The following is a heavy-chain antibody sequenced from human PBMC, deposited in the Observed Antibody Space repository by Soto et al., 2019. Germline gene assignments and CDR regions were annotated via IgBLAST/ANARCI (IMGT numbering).Heavy chain of an antibody. J-gene: IGHJ6*03. V-gene: IGHV5-51*01. Sequence: GESLKISCKGSGYSFTSYWIGWVRQMPGKGLEWMGIIYPGDSDTRYSPSFQGQVTISADKSISTAYLQWSSLKASDTAMYYCARSPNSFYGDQTPHYYYYYYMDVWGKGTTVTVSS. CDR2: IYPGDSDT. CDR3: ARSPNSFYGDQTPHYYYYYYMDV. D-gene: IGHD4-17*01. CDR1: GYSFTSYW.